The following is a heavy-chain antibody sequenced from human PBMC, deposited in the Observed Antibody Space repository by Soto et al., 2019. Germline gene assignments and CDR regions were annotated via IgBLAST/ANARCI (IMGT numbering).Heavy chain of an antibody. CDR3: ARLGWARGG. Sequence: QVQLQQWGAGLLKPSATMSLTCAVYGGSFSGYYWIWICQPPGKGLEWIGEINHSGSTNYNPSLKSRVTISVDTSKNQFSLKLSSVTAANTAVYYCARLGWARGGWGQGTLVTVSS. J-gene: IGHJ4*02. V-gene: IGHV4-34*01. D-gene: IGHD1-26*01. CDR2: INHSGST. CDR1: GGSFSGYY.